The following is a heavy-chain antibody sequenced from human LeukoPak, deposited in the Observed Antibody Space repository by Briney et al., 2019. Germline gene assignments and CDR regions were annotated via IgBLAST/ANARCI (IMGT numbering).Heavy chain of an antibody. CDR1: GGSISSYY. D-gene: IGHD3-10*01. J-gene: IGHJ4*02. V-gene: IGHV4-59*12. CDR3: DGYYGSGQWDN. Sequence: SETLSLTCTVSGGSISSYYWSWIRQPPGKGLEWIGYTYNSGSSSYSPSFKSRVTISTDTPRNQFFLRLTSVTAADTAVYYCDGYYGSGQWDNWGQGTLVTVSS. CDR2: TYNSGSS.